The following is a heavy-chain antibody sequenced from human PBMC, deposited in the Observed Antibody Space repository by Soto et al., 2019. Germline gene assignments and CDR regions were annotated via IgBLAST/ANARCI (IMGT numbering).Heavy chain of an antibody. CDR2: ISTSGGST. J-gene: IGHJ4*02. CDR1: GFTFNLFA. V-gene: IGHV3-23*01. CDR3: ARSMTTVTPYYFDY. Sequence: EVQLLESGGGLVQPGGSLRLSCAASGFTFNLFAMTWVRQVPGQGLKGVSGISTSGGSTYYADSVQGRFTVSRDNSKNTLYLQMNSLRAEDTALYYCARSMTTVTPYYFDYWGQGTLVTVSS. D-gene: IGHD4-17*01.